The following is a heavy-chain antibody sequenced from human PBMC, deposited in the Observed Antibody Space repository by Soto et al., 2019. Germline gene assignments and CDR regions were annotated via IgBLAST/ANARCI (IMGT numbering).Heavy chain of an antibody. V-gene: IGHV1-69*02. CDR2: IIPVLGVT. CDR3: ARRRYCCVDFYIKFYYGMDV. D-gene: IGHD2-21*02. Sequence: QVQLVQSGAEVRKPGSSVEVSCMASGSTFSSYTVNWVRQAPGQGLEWIGRIIPVLGVTHYARRFQGRVTITADRARNTAYMELNRLTSEDTAVYYCARRRYCCVDFYIKFYYGMDVWGQGATVTVSS. CDR1: GSTFSSYT. J-gene: IGHJ6*02.